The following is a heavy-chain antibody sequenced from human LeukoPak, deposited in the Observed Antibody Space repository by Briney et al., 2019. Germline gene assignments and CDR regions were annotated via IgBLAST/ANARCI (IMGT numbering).Heavy chain of an antibody. D-gene: IGHD6-19*01. V-gene: IGHV1-18*01. Sequence: GASGKVSCKASGYTFTSYGISWVRQAPGQGLEWMGWISAYNGNTNYAQKLQGRVTMTTDTSTSTAYMELRSLRSDDTAVYYCARDRSSGWSFPHYYYYYYMDVWGKGTTVTVSS. CDR3: ARDRSSGWSFPHYYYYYYMDV. CDR2: ISAYNGNT. CDR1: GYTFTSYG. J-gene: IGHJ6*03.